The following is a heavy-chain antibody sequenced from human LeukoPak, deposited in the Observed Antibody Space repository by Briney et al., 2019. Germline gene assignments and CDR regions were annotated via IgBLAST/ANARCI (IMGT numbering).Heavy chain of an antibody. D-gene: IGHD3-10*01. CDR1: RFTFRNYA. V-gene: IGHV3-23*01. CDR2: IGGSGGST. J-gene: IGHJ4*02. CDR3: ARGITMLRGVISYFDY. Sequence: GGSLTLSCATSRFTFRNYAMSWVRQAPGKGLEWVSAIGGSGGSTYYADSVKGRFTISRDNSKITLYLQMNSLGAEDTAVYYCARGITMLRGVISYFDYWGQGTLVTVSS.